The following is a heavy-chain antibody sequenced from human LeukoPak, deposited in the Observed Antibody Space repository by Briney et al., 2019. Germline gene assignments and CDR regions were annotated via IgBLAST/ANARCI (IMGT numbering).Heavy chain of an antibody. J-gene: IGHJ5*02. CDR1: GFTFSSYG. CDR2: ISGSGGST. Sequence: GGSLSLSCAASGFTFSSYGMSWVRQAPGKGLEWVSAISGSGGSTYYADSVKGRFTISRDNSKNTLDLQMNSLRAEDTAVYYCAKDNDYDSSGYPMFDPWGQGTLVTVSS. D-gene: IGHD3-22*01. CDR3: AKDNDYDSSGYPMFDP. V-gene: IGHV3-23*01.